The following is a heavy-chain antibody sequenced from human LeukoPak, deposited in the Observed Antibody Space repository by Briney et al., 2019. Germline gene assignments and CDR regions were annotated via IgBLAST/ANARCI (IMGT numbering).Heavy chain of an antibody. V-gene: IGHV3-30*18. CDR2: ITSDGNNK. CDR3: AKDKIFRYLDY. J-gene: IGHJ4*02. Sequence: GGSLRLSCAASGLTFSNHGMHWVRQAPGKGLEWVAMITSDGNNKYYADSVKDRFTISRDDSKNTLYLQMNSLRDEDTAVYYCAKDKIFRYLDYWGQGALVTVTS. D-gene: IGHD2/OR15-2a*01. CDR1: GLTFSNHG.